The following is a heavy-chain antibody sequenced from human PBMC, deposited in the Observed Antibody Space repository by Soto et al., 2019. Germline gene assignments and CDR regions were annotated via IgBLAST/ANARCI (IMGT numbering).Heavy chain of an antibody. CDR2: IYYSGIT. CDR3: ARPPTTNLDAFEI. D-gene: IGHD2-8*01. Sequence: SETLSLTCTVSGGSISSGDYYWSWIRQPPGKGLEWIGSIYYSGITYYNPSLKSRVTISVDTSKNQFSLKLNSVTAADTAVYYCARPPTTNLDAFEIWGQGTMVTVSS. V-gene: IGHV4-39*01. J-gene: IGHJ3*02. CDR1: GGSISSGDYY.